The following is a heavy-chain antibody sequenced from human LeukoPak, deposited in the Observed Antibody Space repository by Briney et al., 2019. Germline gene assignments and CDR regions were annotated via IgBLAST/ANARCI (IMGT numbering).Heavy chain of an antibody. CDR1: GGSISSYY. CDR2: IYYSGST. CDR3: ARHMYSSSWYRRHYYMDV. D-gene: IGHD6-13*01. V-gene: IGHV4-59*08. J-gene: IGHJ6*03. Sequence: SETLSLTCTVSGGSISSYYWSWIRQPPGKGLEWIGYIYYSGSTNYNPSLKSRVTISVDTSKNQFSLKLSSVTAADTAVYYCARHMYSSSWYRRHYYMDVWGKGTTVTVS.